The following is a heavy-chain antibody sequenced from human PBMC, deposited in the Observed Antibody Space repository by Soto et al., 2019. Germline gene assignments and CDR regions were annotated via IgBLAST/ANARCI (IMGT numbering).Heavy chain of an antibody. D-gene: IGHD6-19*01. CDR3: ARAGGLGAVAVDY. CDR2: IYHSGST. Sequence: QLQLQESGSGLVKPSQTLSLTGAVSGGSISSGGYSWSWIRQPPGKGLEWIGYIYHSGSTYYNPSLKRRVTISVDRSKNQCSMKLSSVTAADTAVYYCARAGGLGAVAVDYWGQGTLVTVSS. CDR1: GGSISSGGYS. V-gene: IGHV4-30-2*01. J-gene: IGHJ4*02.